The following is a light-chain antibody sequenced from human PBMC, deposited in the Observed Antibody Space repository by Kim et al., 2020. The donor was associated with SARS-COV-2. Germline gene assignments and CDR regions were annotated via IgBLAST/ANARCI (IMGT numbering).Light chain of an antibody. V-gene: IGLV6-57*03. CDR3: QSYDSSNHWV. Sequence: LPCPLGRDPLPRDYVQWYLQRPGSAPITVIYDDNQRPSGVPDRFSGSIDSSSNSASLTISGLKTEDEGEYFCQSYDSSNHWVFGGGTQLTVL. CDR2: DDN. J-gene: IGLJ3*02. CDR1: RDPLPRDY.